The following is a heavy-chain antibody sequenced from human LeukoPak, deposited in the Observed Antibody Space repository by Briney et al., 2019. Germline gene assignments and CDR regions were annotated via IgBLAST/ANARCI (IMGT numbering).Heavy chain of an antibody. CDR3: ARGPERHDSSGYYYCDAFDI. D-gene: IGHD3-22*01. CDR2: INHSGST. J-gene: IGHJ3*02. CDR1: GGSFSGYY. Sequence: PSETLSLTCAVYGGSFSGYYWSWIRQPPGKGLEWIGEINHSGSTNYNPPLKSRVTISVDTSKNQFSLKLSSVTAADTAVYYCARGPERHDSSGYYYCDAFDIWGQGTMVTVSS. V-gene: IGHV4-34*01.